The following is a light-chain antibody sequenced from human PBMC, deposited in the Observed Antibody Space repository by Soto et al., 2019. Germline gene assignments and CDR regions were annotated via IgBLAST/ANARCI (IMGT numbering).Light chain of an antibody. CDR3: QQYCSSRPLT. J-gene: IGKJ4*01. CDR2: GAS. Sequence: EIVLTQSPGTLSLSPGERATLSCRASQSVSSSYLAWYQQKPGQAPRLLIYGASSMPTGIPARFSGSGSGSDFTLTISRLEPEDFAVYYCQQYCSSRPLTFGGGTKVEIK. V-gene: IGKV3-20*01. CDR1: QSVSSSY.